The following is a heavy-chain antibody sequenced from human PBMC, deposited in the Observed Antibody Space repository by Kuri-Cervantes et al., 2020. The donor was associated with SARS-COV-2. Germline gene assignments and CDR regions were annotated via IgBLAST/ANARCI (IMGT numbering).Heavy chain of an antibody. CDR1: GGSISSSGHY. Sequence: GSLRLSCSVSGGSISSSGHYWGWVRQPPGKGLEWIGSIYFSGSTYYTPSLKSRVTISVDTSKNQFSLKLASVTATDTAVYYCGRQASDWHIDYWGQGTLVTVSS. CDR3: GRQASDWHIDY. D-gene: IGHD3-9*01. CDR2: IYFSGST. J-gene: IGHJ4*02. V-gene: IGHV4-39*01.